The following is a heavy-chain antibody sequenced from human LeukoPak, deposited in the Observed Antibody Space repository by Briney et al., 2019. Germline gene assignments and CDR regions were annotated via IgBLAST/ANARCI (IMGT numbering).Heavy chain of an antibody. CDR3: ARMPSGSYYPFDY. V-gene: IGHV4-4*09. CDR1: GDSISNYY. Sequence: SETLSLTCTVSGDSISNYYWSWIRQPPGKGLEWIGYIYTSGSTNYNPSLKSRLTISVDTSKNQFSLKLSSVTAADTAVYYCARMPSGSYYPFDYWGQGTLVTVSS. J-gene: IGHJ4*02. D-gene: IGHD3-10*01. CDR2: IYTSGST.